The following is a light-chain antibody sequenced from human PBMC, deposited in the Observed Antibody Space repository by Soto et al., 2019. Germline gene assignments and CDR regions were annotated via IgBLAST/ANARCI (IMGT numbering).Light chain of an antibody. CDR1: QGIRSA. V-gene: IGKV1-6*01. CDR2: AAS. CDR3: HLDYWYFWA. Sequence: AIQVTQSPSSLSASVGNSLTITDRKSQGIRSALGWYQQKPGKVPKLLIYAASTLRSGVPSRVSGSGAGRACTRTISSLQPEDVETYGCHLDYWYFWAFGRGTKVDIK. J-gene: IGKJ1*01.